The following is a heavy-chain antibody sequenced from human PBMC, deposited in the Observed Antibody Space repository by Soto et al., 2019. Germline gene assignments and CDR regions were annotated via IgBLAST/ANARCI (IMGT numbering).Heavy chain of an antibody. V-gene: IGHV3-49*03. CDR1: GFTFGDYA. D-gene: IGHD3-22*01. J-gene: IGHJ3*02. CDR3: TREWTRIQLWYQKTYYYDSSGYAFDI. Sequence: GGSLRLSCTASGFTFGDYAMSWFRQAPGKGLEWVGFIRSKAYGGTTEYAASVKGRFTISRDDSKSIAYLQMNSLKTEDTAVYYCTREWTRIQLWYQKTYYYDSSGYAFDIWGQGTMVTVS. CDR2: IRSKAYGGTT.